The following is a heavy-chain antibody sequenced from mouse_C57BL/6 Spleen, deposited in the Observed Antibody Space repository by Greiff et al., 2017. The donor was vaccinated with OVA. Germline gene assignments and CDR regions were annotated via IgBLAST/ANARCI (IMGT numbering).Heavy chain of an antibody. CDR1: GYTFTSYW. J-gene: IGHJ3*01. CDR2: IDPSDSYT. Sequence: QVQLQQPGAELVKPGASVKLSCKASGYTFTSYWMQWVKQRPGQGLEWIGEIDPSDSYTNYNQKFKGKATLTVDTSASPAYMQLSSLTSEDSAVYYCARPTVVARGFAYWGQGTLVTVSA. CDR3: ARPTVVARGFAY. D-gene: IGHD1-1*01. V-gene: IGHV1-50*01.